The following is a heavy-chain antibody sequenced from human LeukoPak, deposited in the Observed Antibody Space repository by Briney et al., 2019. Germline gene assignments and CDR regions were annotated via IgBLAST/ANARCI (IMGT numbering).Heavy chain of an antibody. CDR1: GFTFSSYW. CDR2: ISYDGSNK. CDR3: AREGYYYGSGLNWFDP. J-gene: IGHJ5*02. D-gene: IGHD3-10*01. Sequence: GGSLRLSCAASGFTFSSYWMHWVRQAPGKGLEWVAVISYDGSNKYYADSVKGRFTISRDNSKNTLYLQMNSLRAEDTAVYYCAREGYYYGSGLNWFDPWGQGTLVTVSS. V-gene: IGHV3-30-3*01.